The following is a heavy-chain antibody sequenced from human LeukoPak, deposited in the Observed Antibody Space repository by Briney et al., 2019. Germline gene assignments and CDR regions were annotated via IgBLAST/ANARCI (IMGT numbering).Heavy chain of an antibody. J-gene: IGHJ4*02. D-gene: IGHD3-10*01. Sequence: GGSLRLSCAASGFTFSSYGMHWVRQAPGKGLEWVSSISSSSSYIYYADSVKGRFTISRDNAKNSLYLQMNSLRAEDTAVYYCARVKQLLWFGESSPDYWGQGTLVTVSS. V-gene: IGHV3-21*01. CDR2: ISSSSSYI. CDR3: ARVKQLLWFGESSPDY. CDR1: GFTFSSYG.